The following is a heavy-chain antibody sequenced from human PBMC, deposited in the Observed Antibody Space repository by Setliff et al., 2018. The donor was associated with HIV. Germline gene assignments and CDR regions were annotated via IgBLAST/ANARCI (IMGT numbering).Heavy chain of an antibody. CDR1: GGSINNYF. V-gene: IGHV4-59*08. CDR2: IYYSGET. Sequence: PSETLSLTCTVSGGSINNYFWSWIRQSPGRGLEWIGYIYYSGETNYNPSLKSRVTISVDTSKNQFSLKLSSVTAADTAVYYCARHDTEYSSYPIDYWGQGNLVTVSS. D-gene: IGHD6-6*01. CDR3: ARHDTEYSSYPIDY. J-gene: IGHJ4*02.